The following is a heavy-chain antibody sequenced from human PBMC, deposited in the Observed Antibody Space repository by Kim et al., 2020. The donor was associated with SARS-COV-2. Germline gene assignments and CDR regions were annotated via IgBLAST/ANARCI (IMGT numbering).Heavy chain of an antibody. Sequence: GGSPRLSCAASGFTFSSHVMHWVRQAPGKGLEWVALISYEGSTQKYTDSVKGRSTVSRDNSKNTLFLQMNSLRPEHTAVYYCARNLVGDTDLGPWGQGTLVTVSS. CDR1: GFTFSSHV. CDR3: ARNLVGDTDLGP. D-gene: IGHD1-26*01. CDR2: ISYEGSTQ. V-gene: IGHV3-30*03. J-gene: IGHJ5*02.